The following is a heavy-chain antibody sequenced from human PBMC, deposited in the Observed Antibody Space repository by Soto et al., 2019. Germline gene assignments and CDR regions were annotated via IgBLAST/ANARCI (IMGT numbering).Heavy chain of an antibody. D-gene: IGHD4-17*01. CDR1: GASLTSSD. Sequence: XTLSLPCNVSGASLTSSDWSWIRQPPGKGLEWIAYIHHRGTANYNPSLQSRVTTSVDTSKNQVSLKMSSVHAEDTATYFCARTPYRLALGTVLCYFDQCGPGTMVT. CDR2: IHHRGTA. J-gene: IGHJ4*02. V-gene: IGHV4-59*01. CDR3: ARTPYRLALGTVLCYFDQ.